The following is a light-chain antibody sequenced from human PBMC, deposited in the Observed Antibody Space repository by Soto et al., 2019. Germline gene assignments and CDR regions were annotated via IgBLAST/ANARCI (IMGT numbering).Light chain of an antibody. Sequence: EIVMTQSPATLSVSPGERATLSCRASQNILSNLAWYQQKPGQTPRLIIYGASGRADGIPHRFSGSGSGTDFTLTISRLEPEDFAVYYCQHYVTSSITFGQGTRLEIK. CDR2: GAS. J-gene: IGKJ5*01. V-gene: IGKV3-20*01. CDR1: QNILSN. CDR3: QHYVTSSIT.